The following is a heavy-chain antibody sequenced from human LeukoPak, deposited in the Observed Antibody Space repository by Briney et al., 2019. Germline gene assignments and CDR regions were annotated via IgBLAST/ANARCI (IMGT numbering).Heavy chain of an antibody. J-gene: IGHJ6*02. D-gene: IGHD6-13*01. CDR1: GGSFSGYY. CDR3: ASIQQPQRYYYYYYGMDV. CDR2: INHSGST. V-gene: IGHV4-34*01. Sequence: SETLSLTCAVYGGSFSGYYWSWIRQPPGKGLEWIGEINHSGSTNYNPSLKSRVTISVDTSKNQFSLKLSSVTAADTAVYYCASIQQPQRYYYYYYGMDVWGQGTTVTVSS.